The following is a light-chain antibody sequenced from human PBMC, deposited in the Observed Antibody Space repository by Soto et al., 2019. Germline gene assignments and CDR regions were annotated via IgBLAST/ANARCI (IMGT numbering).Light chain of an antibody. CDR3: SSYAGSNNLEV. V-gene: IGLV2-8*01. Sequence: QSVLTQPPSASGSPGQSVTISCTGTRSDVGDYNYVSWYQQHPGKAPKLIIYEVNKRPSGVPDRFSGSKSGNTASLSVSGLQADDEADYYCSSYAGSNNLEVFGGGTKLIVL. CDR1: RSDVGDYNY. J-gene: IGLJ2*01. CDR2: EVN.